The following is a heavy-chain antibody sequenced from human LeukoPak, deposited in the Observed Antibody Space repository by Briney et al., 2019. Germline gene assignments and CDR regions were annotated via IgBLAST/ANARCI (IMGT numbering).Heavy chain of an antibody. CDR1: GFTFRNYW. Sequence: GSLRLSCAASGFTFRNYWMTWVRQAPGKGLEWVANIKEDGNERKYLDSVKGRFTTSRDNAKNSLYLQMSSLRVEDTAVYYCASLKGQNYWGQGTLVTVSS. CDR2: IKEDGNER. V-gene: IGHV3-7*01. CDR3: ASLKGQNY. J-gene: IGHJ4*02.